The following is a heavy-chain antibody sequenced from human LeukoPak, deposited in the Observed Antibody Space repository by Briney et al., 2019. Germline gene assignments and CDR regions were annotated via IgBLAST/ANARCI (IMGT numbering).Heavy chain of an antibody. J-gene: IGHJ5*02. V-gene: IGHV3-49*04. D-gene: IGHD3-10*01. CDR2: IRSKAYGGTT. Sequence: GGSLRLSCTASGFTFGDYAMSWVRQAPGKGLEWVGFIRSKAYGGTTEYAASVKGRFTISRDDSKSIAYLQMNSLKTEDTAVYYCSRVAGGFDPWGQGTLVTVSS. CDR1: GFTFGDYA. CDR3: SRVAGGFDP.